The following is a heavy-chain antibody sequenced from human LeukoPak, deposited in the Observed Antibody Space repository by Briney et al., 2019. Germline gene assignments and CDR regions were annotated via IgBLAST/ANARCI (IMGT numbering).Heavy chain of an antibody. Sequence: SETLSLTCTVSGDSISSGYYWGGWGRQPGRGGEGIGSIYHSGSTYYNPSLKSRVTISVDTSKNQFSLKLSSVTAADTAVYYCARGGSYGTASWFDPWGQGTLVTVSS. CDR2: IYHSGST. CDR1: GDSISSGYY. J-gene: IGHJ5*02. CDR3: ARGGSYGTASWFDP. V-gene: IGHV4-38-2*02. D-gene: IGHD5-18*01.